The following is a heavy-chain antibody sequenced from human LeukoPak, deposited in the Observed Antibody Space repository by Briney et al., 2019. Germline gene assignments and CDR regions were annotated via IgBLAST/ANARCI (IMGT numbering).Heavy chain of an antibody. Sequence: GASVKVSCKASGYTFTSYYMHWVRQAPGQGLEWMGIINPSGGSTSYAQKFRGRVTMTRDTSTSTVYMELSSLRSEDTAVYYCARDGYIVATIMGFDPWGQGTLVTVSS. CDR2: INPSGGST. CDR1: GYTFTSYY. J-gene: IGHJ5*02. CDR3: ARDGYIVATIMGFDP. D-gene: IGHD5-12*01. V-gene: IGHV1-46*01.